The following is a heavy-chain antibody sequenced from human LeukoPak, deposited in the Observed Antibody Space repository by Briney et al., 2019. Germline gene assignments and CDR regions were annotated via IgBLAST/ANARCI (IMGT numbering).Heavy chain of an antibody. CDR3: ARSFNYVGWFDP. CDR1: GFSFSDYS. Sequence: HPGGSLRLSCAASGFSFSDYSMNWVRQAPGKGLEWVSYISRSSSPIYYADSVKGRFTISRDNAKNSLYLQMNSLRAEDTAVYYCARSFNYVGWFDPWGQGTLVTVAS. J-gene: IGHJ5*02. V-gene: IGHV3-48*01. D-gene: IGHD4-11*01. CDR2: ISRSSSPI.